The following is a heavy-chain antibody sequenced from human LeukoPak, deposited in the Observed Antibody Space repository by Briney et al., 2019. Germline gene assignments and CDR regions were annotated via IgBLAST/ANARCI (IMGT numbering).Heavy chain of an antibody. CDR3: GQVVYFVSEDRDY. CDR2: IEHDGNSQ. Sequence: GGSLRLSCAASGFTFSTYGMHWVRQAPGKGLEWVPVIEHDGNSQDYADSVKGRFTSSRETSKNTLYQQMNSLRAEFTAVYYCGQVVYFVSEDRDYWGQGTLVTVSS. V-gene: IGHV3-33*06. D-gene: IGHD3-10*01. CDR1: GFTFSTYG. J-gene: IGHJ4*02.